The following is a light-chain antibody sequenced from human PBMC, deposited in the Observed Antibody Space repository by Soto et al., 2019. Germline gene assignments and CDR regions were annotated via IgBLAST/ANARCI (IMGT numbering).Light chain of an antibody. J-gene: IGLJ2*01. V-gene: IGLV1-40*01. Sequence: QSVLTQPPSVSGAPGQRLTISCTGSSSNIGAGYDVHWYQQLPGTAPKLLIYGHSNRPSGVPDRFSGSKSGTSVSLAITGLQAEDEADYYCQSYDSSLSGYVVFGGGTKLTVL. CDR1: SSNIGAGYD. CDR3: QSYDSSLSGYVV. CDR2: GHS.